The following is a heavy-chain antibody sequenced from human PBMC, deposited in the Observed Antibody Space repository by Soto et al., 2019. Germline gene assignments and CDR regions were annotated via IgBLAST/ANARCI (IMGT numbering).Heavy chain of an antibody. CDR2: IWHDGNNK. J-gene: IGHJ6*01. D-gene: IGHD3-16*01. CDR3: ARDGGVAVFFMGV. CDR1: GFSFSSYG. V-gene: IGHV3-33*01. Sequence: PGGSLRLSCAASGFSFSSYGMHWVRQASAKGLEWVTVIWHDGNNKYYADSVKGRFTISRDNSKNTLYLQMNSLRAEDTAVYYCARDGGVAVFFMGVWGQATPVPVSS.